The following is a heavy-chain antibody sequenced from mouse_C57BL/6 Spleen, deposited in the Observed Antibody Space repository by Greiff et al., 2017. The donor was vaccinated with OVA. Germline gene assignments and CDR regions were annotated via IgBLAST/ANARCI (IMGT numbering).Heavy chain of an antibody. Sequence: QVQLQQSGAELVKPGASVKMSCKASGYTFTSYWITWVKQRPGQGLEWIGDIYPGSGSTNYNEKFKSKATLTVDTSSSTAYMQLSSLTSEDSAVYYCARGYDDGYYTSWFAYWGQGTLVTVSA. CDR1: GYTFTSYW. CDR2: IYPGSGST. D-gene: IGHD2-3*01. V-gene: IGHV1-55*01. CDR3: ARGYDDGYYTSWFAY. J-gene: IGHJ3*01.